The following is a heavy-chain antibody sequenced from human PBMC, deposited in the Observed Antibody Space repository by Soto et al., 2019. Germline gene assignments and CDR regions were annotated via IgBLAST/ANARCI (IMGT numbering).Heavy chain of an antibody. CDR1: GFTFTSSA. D-gene: IGHD2-15*01. CDR2: IVVGSGNT. V-gene: IGHV1-58*01. Sequence: SVKVSCKASGFTFTSSAVQWVRQARGQRLEWIGWIVVGSGNTNYAQKFQERVTITRDMSTSTAYMELSSLRSEDTAVYYCAAVGLGYRSGGSCYPPYCGQGTLVTVSS. J-gene: IGHJ4*02. CDR3: AAVGLGYRSGGSCYPPY.